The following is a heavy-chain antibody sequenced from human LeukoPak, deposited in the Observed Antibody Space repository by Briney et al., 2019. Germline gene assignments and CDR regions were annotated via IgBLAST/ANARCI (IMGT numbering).Heavy chain of an antibody. CDR2: IHHTGKN. CDR3: AKWHEKLLAFDS. V-gene: IGHV4-59*01. Sequence: SSETLSLTCAVSSASITSYYWNWIRQSPGKGLEWIGYIHHTGKNWYNPPFQSRVTLSVDTSKSEFSLRLNSVTAADTAVYYCAKWHEKLLAFDSWGQGTLVTVSS. D-gene: IGHD1-7*01. CDR1: SASITSYY. J-gene: IGHJ4*02.